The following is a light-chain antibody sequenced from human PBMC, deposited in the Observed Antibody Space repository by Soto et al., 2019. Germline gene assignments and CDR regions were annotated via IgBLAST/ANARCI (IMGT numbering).Light chain of an antibody. CDR3: QPYNSYSWT. CDR1: QSISSW. J-gene: IGKJ1*01. Sequence: DIQMTQSPSTLSASVGDRVTITCRASQSISSWLAWYQQKPGKAPKLLIYDASSLESGVPSRFSGSGSGTEFTLTISSLQPDDFATYYCQPYNSYSWTFGQGTKVDIK. CDR2: DAS. V-gene: IGKV1-5*01.